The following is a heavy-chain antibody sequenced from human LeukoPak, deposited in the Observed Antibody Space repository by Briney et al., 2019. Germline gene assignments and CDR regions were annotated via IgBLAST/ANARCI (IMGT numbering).Heavy chain of an antibody. J-gene: IGHJ4*02. CDR2: ISGSGGIT. Sequence: PGGSLRLSCAASGFTFSSYVMSWVRQAPGKGLEWVSGISGSGGITYYADSVKGRFTISRDNSKNTLYLQMNSLRAEDTAIYYCAKRDSSGYYHLDYWGQGTLVTVSS. D-gene: IGHD3-22*01. V-gene: IGHV3-23*01. CDR3: AKRDSSGYYHLDY. CDR1: GFTFSSYV.